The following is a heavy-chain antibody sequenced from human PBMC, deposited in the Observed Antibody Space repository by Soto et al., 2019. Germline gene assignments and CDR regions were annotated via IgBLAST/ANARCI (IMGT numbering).Heavy chain of an antibody. CDR3: ARRLAVTGTLEYYFDY. J-gene: IGHJ4*02. CDR2: IYYGGST. CDR1: GASVSSNTFY. V-gene: IGHV4-39*01. Sequence: PSETLSLTCTVSGASVSSNTFYWGWVRQPPGKGLESIGDIYYGGSTYYNPSLQSRVTISVDTSKNQFSLRLNSVTASDTAVYYCARRLAVTGTLEYYFDYWGQGSLVTVSS. D-gene: IGHD6-19*01.